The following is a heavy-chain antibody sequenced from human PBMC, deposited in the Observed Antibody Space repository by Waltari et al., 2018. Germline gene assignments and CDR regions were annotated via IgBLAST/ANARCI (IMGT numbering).Heavy chain of an antibody. CDR3: ARDVLRFLEWFDP. CDR1: GGSISSSSYY. J-gene: IGHJ5*02. V-gene: IGHV4-39*07. CDR2: IYYSGST. D-gene: IGHD3-3*01. Sequence: QLQLQESGPGLVKPSETLSLTCTVSGGSISSSSYYWGWIRQPPGKGLEWIGSIYYSGSTDYNPSLKSRVTISVDTSKNQFSLKLSSVTAADTAVYYCARDVLRFLEWFDPWGQGTLVTVSS.